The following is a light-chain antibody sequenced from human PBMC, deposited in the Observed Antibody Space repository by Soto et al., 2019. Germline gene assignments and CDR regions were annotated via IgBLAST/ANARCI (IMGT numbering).Light chain of an antibody. CDR2: AAS. CDR3: QQSYNTPRT. J-gene: IGKJ2*01. Sequence: DIPMTQSPSSLSASVGDRVTITCRASQSISSYLNWYQQKPGKAPKLLIYAASSLQSGVPSRFSGSGSGTDFTLTISSLQPEDFATYYCQQSYNTPRTFGQGTKLESK. CDR1: QSISSY. V-gene: IGKV1-39*01.